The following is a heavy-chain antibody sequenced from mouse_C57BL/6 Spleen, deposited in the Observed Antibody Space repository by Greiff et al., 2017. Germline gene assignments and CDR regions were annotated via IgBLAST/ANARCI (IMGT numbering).Heavy chain of an antibody. D-gene: IGHD2-13*01. CDR3: ARDLYYGGAMDY. CDR1: GYSITRGYY. V-gene: IGHV3-6*01. J-gene: IGHJ4*01. Sequence: EVKLMESGPGLVKPSQSLSLTCSVTGYSITRGYYWNWIRPFPGNKLAWMGYISYDGSNNYNPSLKNLISITRDTSKNQFFLKLNSVTTEDTATYYCARDLYYGGAMDYWGQGTSVTVSS. CDR2: ISYDGSN.